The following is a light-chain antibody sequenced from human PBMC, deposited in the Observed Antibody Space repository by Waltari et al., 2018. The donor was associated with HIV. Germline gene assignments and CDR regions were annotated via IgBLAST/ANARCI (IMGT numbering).Light chain of an antibody. CDR1: SSNIGSYT. CDR3: AAWDDSLNGWV. CDR2: SNN. Sequence: QSVLTQPPSASGPPGQRVTISCSGNSSNIGSYTVNWYQQLPGTAPKLLIYSNNQRPSGVPDRFSGSKSGTSASLAISVLQSEDEADYYCAAWDDSLNGWVFGGGTKLTVL. J-gene: IGLJ3*02. V-gene: IGLV1-44*01.